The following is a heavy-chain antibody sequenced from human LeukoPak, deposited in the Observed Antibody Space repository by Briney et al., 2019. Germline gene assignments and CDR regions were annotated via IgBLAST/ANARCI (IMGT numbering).Heavy chain of an antibody. D-gene: IGHD1-26*01. J-gene: IGHJ4*02. CDR3: ARENSGSYREFDY. CDR1: GGSISSYY. V-gene: IGHV4-4*07. Sequence: SETLSLTCTVSGGSISSYYWSWIRQPAGKGLEWIGRIYTSGSTNYNASLQSRVSMSVETSKNQFSLKLSSATAADTAVFYCARENSGSYREFDYWGQGTLVTVSS. CDR2: IYTSGST.